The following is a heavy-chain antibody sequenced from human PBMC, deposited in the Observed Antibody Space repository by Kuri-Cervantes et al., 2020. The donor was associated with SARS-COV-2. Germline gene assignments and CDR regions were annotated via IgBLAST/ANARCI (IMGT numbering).Heavy chain of an antibody. V-gene: IGHV5-51*01. J-gene: IGHJ6*02. D-gene: IGHD6-6*01. CDR1: GYSFTSYW. CDR3: ARQREWGAARTYGMDV. Sequence: KVSCKGSGYSFTSYWIGWVRQMPGKGLEWMGIIYPGDSDTRYSPSFQGHVTISADKSISTAYLQWSSLKASDIAMYYCARQREWGAARTYGMDVWGQGTTVTVSS. CDR2: IYPGDSDT.